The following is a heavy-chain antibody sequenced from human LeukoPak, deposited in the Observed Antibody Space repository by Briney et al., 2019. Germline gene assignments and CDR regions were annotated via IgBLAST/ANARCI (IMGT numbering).Heavy chain of an antibody. CDR1: GGSFSDYY. Sequence: SETLSLTCAVYGGSFSDYYWGWVRQPPGKGLEWIRSIYYSGTTYNNPSLQSRVTMSVDTSKNQFSLKLSSVTAADTAVYYCARHKLTYYFDSWGQGTLVTVSS. V-gene: IGHV4-39*01. D-gene: IGHD2-15*01. CDR3: ARHKLTYYFDS. J-gene: IGHJ4*02. CDR2: IYYSGTT.